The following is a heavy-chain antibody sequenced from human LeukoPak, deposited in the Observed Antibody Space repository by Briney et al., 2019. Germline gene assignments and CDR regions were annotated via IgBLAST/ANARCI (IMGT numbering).Heavy chain of an antibody. CDR3: ARGPRGSGWAHDAFDI. J-gene: IGHJ3*02. CDR1: GYTFSSYD. V-gene: IGHV1-8*01. CDR2: MNPNSGNT. Sequence: GASVKVSCKTSGYTFSSYDINWLRQASGQGLEWMGWMNPNSGNTGYAEKFQGRVTMTRDTSINTAYMDLSSLESDDTAVYYCARGPRGSGWAHDAFDIWGQGTMVTVSS. D-gene: IGHD6-19*01.